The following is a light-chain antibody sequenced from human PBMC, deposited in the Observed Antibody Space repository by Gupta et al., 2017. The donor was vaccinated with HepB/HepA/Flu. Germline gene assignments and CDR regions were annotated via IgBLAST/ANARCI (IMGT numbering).Light chain of an antibody. CDR3: QQDNKWYS. CDR1: KSVSSN. V-gene: IGKV3-15*01. CDR2: GVS. J-gene: IGKJ1*01. Sequence: EIVMTQSPATLSVSPGDRANRSCRASKSVSSNLDWYHQKPVQAPRLLFYGVSTMANGNPDRFGGGGEGTEFTLTSSSEQCADYAVYYVQQDNKWYSFGQGTKVEIK.